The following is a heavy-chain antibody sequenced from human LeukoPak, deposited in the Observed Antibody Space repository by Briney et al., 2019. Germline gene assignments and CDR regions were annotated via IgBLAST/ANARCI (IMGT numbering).Heavy chain of an antibody. D-gene: IGHD2-2*02. CDR3: AVYCSSTSCYRFDY. CDR2: IYYSGST. V-gene: IGHV4-30-4*01. CDR1: GGSISSGDYY. J-gene: IGHJ4*02. Sequence: SSETLSLTCTVSGGSISSGDYYWSWIRQPPGKGLEWIGYIYYSGSTYYNPSPKSRVTISVDTSKNQFSLKLSSVTAADTAVYYCAVYCSSTSCYRFDYWGQGTLVTVSS.